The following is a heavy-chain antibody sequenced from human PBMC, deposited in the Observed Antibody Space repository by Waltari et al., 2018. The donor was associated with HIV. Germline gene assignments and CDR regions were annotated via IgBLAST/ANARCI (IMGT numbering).Heavy chain of an antibody. CDR2: ISRSGSYI. D-gene: IGHD3-10*01. J-gene: IGHJ3*02. Sequence: EVQLVVSGGGRVKPGGSLCLACAASAFTFNSYSMSWARQAPGKGLEWVASISRSGSYIYYADSVRGRFTISRDNAKNSLYLQMNCLRAEDTAVYYCARETAHYVLLWSRSALDIWGQGTMVTVSS. CDR1: AFTFNSYS. CDR3: ARETAHYVLLWSRSALDI. V-gene: IGHV3-21*01.